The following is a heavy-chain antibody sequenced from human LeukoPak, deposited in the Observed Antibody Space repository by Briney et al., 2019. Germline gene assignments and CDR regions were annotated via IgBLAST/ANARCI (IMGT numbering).Heavy chain of an antibody. V-gene: IGHV4-59*01. Sequence: SETLSLTCTVSGGSISSYYWSWIRQPPGKGLEWIGYIYYSGSTNYNPSLKSRVTISVDTSKNQFSLKLSSVTAADTAVYYCARGEIGYCSGGSCLWFDPWGRETLVTVSS. CDR1: GGSISSYY. CDR2: IYYSGST. J-gene: IGHJ5*02. D-gene: IGHD2-15*01. CDR3: ARGEIGYCSGGSCLWFDP.